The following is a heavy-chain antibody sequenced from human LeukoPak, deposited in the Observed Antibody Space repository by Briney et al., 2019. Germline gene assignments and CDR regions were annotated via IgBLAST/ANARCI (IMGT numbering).Heavy chain of an antibody. D-gene: IGHD4-17*01. J-gene: IGHJ4*02. V-gene: IGHV5-51*01. CDR2: IYPGDSDT. CDR3: ARFRRDYGDTFDY. CDR1: GYSFTSYW. Sequence: GEPLKISCKGSGYSFTSYWIGWVRQMPGKGLEWMGIIYPGDSDTRYSPSSQGQVTISADKSISTAYLQWSSLKASDTAMYYCARFRRDYGDTFDYWGQGTLVTVSS.